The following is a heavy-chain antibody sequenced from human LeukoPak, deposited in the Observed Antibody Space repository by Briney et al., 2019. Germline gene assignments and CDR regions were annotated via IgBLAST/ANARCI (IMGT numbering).Heavy chain of an antibody. CDR3: ATGGAYRDAFDI. CDR1: GGTFSTYA. Sequence: SLKVSCKASGGTFSTYAINWVRHAPGQGLEWMGRIIPILSESNYAQKFQGTVSITADEFTKKSYMELSSLRSEDTAVYYCATGGAYRDAFDIWGQGTMVTVSS. D-gene: IGHD3-10*01. CDR2: IIPILSES. J-gene: IGHJ3*02. V-gene: IGHV1-69*11.